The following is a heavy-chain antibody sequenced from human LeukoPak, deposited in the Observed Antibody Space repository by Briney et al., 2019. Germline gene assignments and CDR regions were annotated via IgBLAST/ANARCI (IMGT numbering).Heavy chain of an antibody. CDR3: ARGAGIQLWLPFDY. D-gene: IGHD5-18*01. V-gene: IGHV3-30*01. J-gene: IGHJ4*02. Sequence: DSVRGRFTISRDNSKNTLCLQMNGLRAEDTAVYYCARGAGIQLWLPFDYWGQGTLVTVSS.